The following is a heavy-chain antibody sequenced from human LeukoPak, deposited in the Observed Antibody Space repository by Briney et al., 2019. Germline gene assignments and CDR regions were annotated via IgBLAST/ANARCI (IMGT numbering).Heavy chain of an antibody. D-gene: IGHD5-24*01. CDR2: ISSSGSTI. V-gene: IGHV3-48*03. CDR1: GFTFSSYE. Sequence: PGGSLRLSCAASGFTFSSYEMNWVRQAPGKGLEWVSYISSSGSTIYYADSVKGRFTISRDNAKNSLYLQMNSLRAEDTAVYYCAAAGDRGWLYNAFDIWGQGTMVTVSA. CDR3: AAAGDRGWLYNAFDI. J-gene: IGHJ3*02.